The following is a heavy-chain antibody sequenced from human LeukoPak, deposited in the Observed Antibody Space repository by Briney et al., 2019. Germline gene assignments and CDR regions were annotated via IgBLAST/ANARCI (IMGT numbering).Heavy chain of an antibody. J-gene: IGHJ4*02. Sequence: GGSLRLSCAASGFTFDDYAMHWVRQAPGKGLEWVSGISWNSGSIGYADSVKGRFTISRDNAKNSLYLQMNSLRAEETALYYCAKPRVANSYYFDYWGQGTLVTVSS. V-gene: IGHV3-9*01. CDR1: GFTFDDYA. D-gene: IGHD2-15*01. CDR3: AKPRVANSYYFDY. CDR2: ISWNSGSI.